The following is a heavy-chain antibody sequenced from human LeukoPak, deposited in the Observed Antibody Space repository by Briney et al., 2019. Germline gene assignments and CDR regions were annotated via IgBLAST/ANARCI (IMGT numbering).Heavy chain of an antibody. CDR3: ARGQGVHDFWSGYFYNWFDP. D-gene: IGHD3-3*01. CDR2: INHSGST. J-gene: IGHJ5*02. Sequence: AETLSLTCAVYGASFIGYYWSWIRQPPGKGLEWIGEINHSGSTNYNPSLKSRVTISVYTSRNQFYLKLSSVTAADTAVSYRARGQGVHDFWSGYFYNWFDPWGQGTLVTVSS. V-gene: IGHV4-34*01. CDR1: GASFIGYY.